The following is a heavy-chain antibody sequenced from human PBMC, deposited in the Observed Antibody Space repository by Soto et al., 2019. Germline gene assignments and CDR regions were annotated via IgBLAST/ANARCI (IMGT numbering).Heavy chain of an antibody. J-gene: IGHJ6*02. D-gene: IGHD6-6*01. Sequence: SETLSLTCTVSGGSISSYYWSWIRQPPGKGLEWIGYIYYSGSTNYNPSLKSRVTISVDTSKNQFSLKLSSVTAADTAVYYCAREDVGSSSSRYYYYGMDVWGQGTTVTVSS. CDR2: IYYSGST. V-gene: IGHV4-59*01. CDR3: AREDVGSSSSRYYYYGMDV. CDR1: GGSISSYY.